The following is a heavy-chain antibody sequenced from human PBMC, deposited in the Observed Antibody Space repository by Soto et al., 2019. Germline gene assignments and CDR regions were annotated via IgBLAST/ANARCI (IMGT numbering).Heavy chain of an antibody. CDR3: ARHPTYCSSNSCYEFDF. D-gene: IGHD2-2*01. CDR2: IFHTGST. V-gene: IGHV4-39*01. J-gene: IGHJ4*02. Sequence: QLQLQESGPGLLKPSETLSLTCTVSGGSIRSSGYYWGWIRRPSGMGLEWIGSIFHTGSTLYTPSLNGRVPISVDTSTKQFSVKIPSVTAADTAVYYRARHPTYCSSNSCYEFDFWGQGSLITVSS. CDR1: GGSIRSSGYY.